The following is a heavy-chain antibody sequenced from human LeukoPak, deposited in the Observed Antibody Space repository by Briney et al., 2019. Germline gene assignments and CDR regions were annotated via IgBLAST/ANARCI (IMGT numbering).Heavy chain of an antibody. J-gene: IGHJ4*02. CDR3: VIGRGWLPDY. CDR2: THESEST. D-gene: IGHD5-24*01. Sequence: SETLSLTCTVSGDSIRSHFYNWVRQPPGKGLEWIGVTHESESTNYNPSLKGRVTISVDTSKNQFCLRLTSVTGADTAVYYCVIGRGWLPDYWGQGTLVTVSS. CDR1: GDSIRSHF. V-gene: IGHV4-59*11.